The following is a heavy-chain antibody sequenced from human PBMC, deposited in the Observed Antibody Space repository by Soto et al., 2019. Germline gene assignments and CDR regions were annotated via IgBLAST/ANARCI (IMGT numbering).Heavy chain of an antibody. CDR1: GFIFSIYG. CDR2: ISDEGDNT. V-gene: IGHV3-64D*06. D-gene: IGHD2-15*01. Sequence: GGSRRLSCSPSGFIFSIYGMHWVRQAPGKGLAYVSGISDEGDNTYYADSVKGRLTISRDNSKNTLYLQMSSLRSEDTAVYYCASTNYCSGGSCYLLDKFPIDYWGQGTLVTVSS. CDR3: ASTNYCSGGSCYLLDKFPIDY. J-gene: IGHJ4*02.